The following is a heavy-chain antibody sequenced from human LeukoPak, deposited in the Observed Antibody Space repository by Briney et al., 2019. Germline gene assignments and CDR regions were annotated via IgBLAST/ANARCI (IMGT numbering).Heavy chain of an antibody. V-gene: IGHV3-30-3*01. Sequence: GGALRLSCCASGFTFRSYALAWVRPAPGKGLGGGAGISFGWSNKYYADSVKGRFTISRDNSKNTLYLQMNSLRAEDTAVYYCARDMTSGYSYGYSSVDYYYYGMDVWGQGTTVTVSS. CDR1: GFTFRSYA. CDR2: ISFGWSNK. D-gene: IGHD5-18*01. CDR3: ARDMTSGYSYGYSSVDYYYYGMDV. J-gene: IGHJ6*02.